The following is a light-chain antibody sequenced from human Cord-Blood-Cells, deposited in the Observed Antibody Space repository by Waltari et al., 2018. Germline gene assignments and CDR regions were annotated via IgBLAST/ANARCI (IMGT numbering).Light chain of an antibody. V-gene: IGKV1-8*01. J-gene: IGKJ1*01. CDR3: QQYYSYPT. CDR1: QGISSY. Sequence: AIRMTQSPSSFSASTGDRVTITCRASQGISSYLAWYQQKPGKAPKLLIYAASTLKSGVPSRFSGSRSGTDFTLTIRCLQSEDFATYYCQQYYSYPTFGQGTKVEIK. CDR2: AAS.